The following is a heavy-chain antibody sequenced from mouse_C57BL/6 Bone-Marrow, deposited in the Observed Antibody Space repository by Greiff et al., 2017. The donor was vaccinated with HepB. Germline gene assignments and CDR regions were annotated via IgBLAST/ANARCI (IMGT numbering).Heavy chain of an antibody. D-gene: IGHD2-2*01. Sequence: DVMLVESGGGLVQPGGSLKLSCAASGFTFSDYYMYWVRQTPEKRLEWVAYISNGGGSTYYPDTVKGRFTISRDNAKNTLYLQMSRLKSEDTAMYYCARQGVTTSSWFAYWGQGTLVTVSA. CDR2: ISNGGGST. V-gene: IGHV5-12*01. CDR3: ARQGVTTSSWFAY. J-gene: IGHJ3*01. CDR1: GFTFSDYY.